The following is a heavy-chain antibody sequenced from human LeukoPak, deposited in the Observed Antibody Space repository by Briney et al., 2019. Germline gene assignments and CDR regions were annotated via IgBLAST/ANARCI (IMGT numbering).Heavy chain of an antibody. Sequence: ASVKVSCKASGYTFTGYYMDWVRQAPGQGLEWMGWINPNSGGTNYAQKFQGRVTMTRDTSISTAYMELSRLRSDDTAVYYCALLDDYDSSGYYRYWGQGTLVTVSS. CDR3: ALLDDYDSSGYYRY. D-gene: IGHD3-22*01. CDR1: GYTFTGYY. V-gene: IGHV1-2*02. J-gene: IGHJ4*02. CDR2: INPNSGGT.